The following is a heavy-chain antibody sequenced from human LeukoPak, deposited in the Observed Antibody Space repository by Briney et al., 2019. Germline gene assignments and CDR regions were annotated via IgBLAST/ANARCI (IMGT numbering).Heavy chain of an antibody. V-gene: IGHV3-11*01. Sequence: GALRLSCAASGFTFSDYYMSWIRQAPGKGLEWVSYISSSGSTIYYADSVKGRFTISRDNAKNSLYLQMNSLRAEDTAAYYCAKDQSVLWFGELFPPPDYWGQGTLVIVSS. CDR3: AKDQSVLWFGELFPPPDY. CDR2: ISSSGSTI. J-gene: IGHJ4*02. CDR1: GFTFSDYY. D-gene: IGHD3-10*01.